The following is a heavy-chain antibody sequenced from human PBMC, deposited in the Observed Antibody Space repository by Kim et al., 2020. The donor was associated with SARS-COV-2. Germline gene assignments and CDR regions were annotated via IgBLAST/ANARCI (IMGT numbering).Heavy chain of an antibody. D-gene: IGHD6-6*01. V-gene: IGHV4-39*01. CDR3: ARRSTLIPPRPHFDY. J-gene: IGHJ4*02. CDR1: GGSISGYY. CDR2: IYYSGNT. Sequence: SETLSLTCIVSGGSISGYYWGWIRLSPGKGLEWIGSIYYSGNTYYNPSLKSRVTISVDTSKNQFSLKLSSVTAADTAVYYCARRSTLIPPRPHFDYWGQG.